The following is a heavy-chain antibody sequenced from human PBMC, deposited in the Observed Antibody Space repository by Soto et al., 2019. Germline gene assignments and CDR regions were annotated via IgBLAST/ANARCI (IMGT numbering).Heavy chain of an antibody. CDR2: ISSSSSYI. D-gene: IGHD1-26*01. CDR3: ARGSYPRGSGAKPYFGF. CDR1: GFTFSSYS. J-gene: IGHJ4*02. V-gene: IGHV3-21*01. Sequence: EVQLLESGGGLVQPGGSLRLSCAASGFTFSSYSMNWVRQAPGKGLEWVSSISSSSSYIYYADSVKGRFTISRDNAKNSLYLRMNSGRAEDTAVYYCARGSYPRGSGAKPYFGFWAQGGLVAVAS.